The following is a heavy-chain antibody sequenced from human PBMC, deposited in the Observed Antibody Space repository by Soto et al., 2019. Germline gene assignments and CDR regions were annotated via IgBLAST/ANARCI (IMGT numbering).Heavy chain of an antibody. CDR1: GYSFTSYW. Sequence: GESLKISCKGSGYSFTSYWIGWVRQMPGKGLEWMGIIYPGDSDTRYSPSFQGQVTISADKSISTAYPQWSSLKASDTAMYYCARLKERYSNYFDYWGQGTLVTVSS. V-gene: IGHV5-51*01. J-gene: IGHJ4*02. CDR3: ARLKERYSNYFDY. D-gene: IGHD6-13*01. CDR2: IYPGDSDT.